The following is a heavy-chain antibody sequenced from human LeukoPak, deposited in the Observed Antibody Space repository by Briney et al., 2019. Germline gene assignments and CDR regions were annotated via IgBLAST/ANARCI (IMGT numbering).Heavy chain of an antibody. CDR2: IIPIFGTA. V-gene: IGHV1-69*13. CDR3: AKGGVRFGVVTENWFDP. CDR1: GGTFSSYA. J-gene: IGHJ5*02. Sequence: ASVKVSCKASGGTFSSYAISWVRQAPGQGLEWMGGIIPIFGTANYAQKFQGRVTITADESTSTAYMELSSLRSEDTAVYYCAKGGVRFGVVTENWFDPWGQGTLVTVSS. D-gene: IGHD3-3*01.